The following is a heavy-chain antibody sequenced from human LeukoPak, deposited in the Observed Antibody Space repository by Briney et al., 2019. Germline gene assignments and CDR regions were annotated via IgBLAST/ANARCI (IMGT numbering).Heavy chain of an antibody. V-gene: IGHV4-34*01. CDR1: GGSFSGYS. CDR2: INHSGST. J-gene: IGHJ4*02. D-gene: IGHD4-17*01. CDR3: AREKTGGDYGY. Sequence: SETLSLTCAVSGGSFSGYSWSWIRQPPGKGLEWIGEINHSGSTNYNPSLKSRVTILLDTSKNQFSLKLSSVTAADTAIYYCAREKTGGDYGYWGQGTLVTVSS.